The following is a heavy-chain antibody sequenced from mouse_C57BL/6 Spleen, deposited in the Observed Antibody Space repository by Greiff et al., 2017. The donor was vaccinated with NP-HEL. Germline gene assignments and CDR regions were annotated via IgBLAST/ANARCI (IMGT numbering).Heavy chain of an antibody. D-gene: IGHD1-1*01. CDR3: ARGAIYYYGSSPYFDV. J-gene: IGHJ1*03. CDR1: GFTFSDYG. V-gene: IGHV5-17*01. Sequence: EVKVVESGGGLVKPGGSLKLSCAASGFTFSDYGMHWVRQAPEKGLEWVAYISSGSSTIYYADTVKGRFTISRDNAKNTLFLQMTSLRSEDTAMYYCARGAIYYYGSSPYFDVWGTGTTVTVSS. CDR2: ISSGSSTI.